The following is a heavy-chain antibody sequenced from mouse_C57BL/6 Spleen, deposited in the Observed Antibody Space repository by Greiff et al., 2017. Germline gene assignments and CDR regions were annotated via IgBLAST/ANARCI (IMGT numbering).Heavy chain of an antibody. D-gene: IGHD1-1*02. J-gene: IGHJ2*01. Sequence: QVQLQQPGAELVMPGASVKLSCKASGYTFTSYWMHWVKQRPGQGLEWIGEIDPSDSYTNYNQKFKGKSTLTVDKSSSTAYMQLSSLTSEDSAVYYCAIYYGPNWGDYWGQGTTLTVSS. CDR1: GYTFTSYW. V-gene: IGHV1-69*01. CDR3: AIYYGPNWGDY. CDR2: IDPSDSYT.